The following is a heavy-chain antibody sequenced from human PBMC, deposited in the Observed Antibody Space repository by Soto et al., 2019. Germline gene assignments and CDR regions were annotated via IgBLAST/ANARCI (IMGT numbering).Heavy chain of an antibody. J-gene: IGHJ6*03. CDR1: GFTFDDYA. V-gene: IGHV3-9*01. CDR2: ISRNSGSI. Sequence: PGGSLRLSCAASGFTFDDYAMHWVRQAPGKGLEWVSGISRNSGSIGYADSVKGRFTISRDNAKNSLYLQMNSLRAEDTALYYCAKDNEHYYYYMDVWGKGTTVTVSS. CDR3: AKDNEHYYYYMDV.